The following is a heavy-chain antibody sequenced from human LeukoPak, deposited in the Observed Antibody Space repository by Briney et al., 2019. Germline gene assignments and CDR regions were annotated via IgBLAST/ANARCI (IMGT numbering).Heavy chain of an antibody. CDR3: AKGRLQEGTVFRGVITPVDY. CDR1: GFTFTNAW. J-gene: IGHJ4*02. Sequence: GGSLRLSCVASGFTFTNAWMNWVRRAPGKGLEWVSTISGSGDGKYYADSVKGRFTISRDNSKNTLFLQMSSLSADDTALYYCAKGRLQEGTVFRGVITPVDYWGQGTLVTVTS. D-gene: IGHD3-10*01. CDR2: ISGSGDGK. V-gene: IGHV3-23*01.